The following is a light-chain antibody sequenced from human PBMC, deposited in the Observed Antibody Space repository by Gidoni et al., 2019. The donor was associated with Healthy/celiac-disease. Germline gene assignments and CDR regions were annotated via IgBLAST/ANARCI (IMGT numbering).Light chain of an antibody. Sequence: DIVMTQSPDSLAVSLGERATINCKSSQSVLYSSNNKNYLAWYQQKPGQPPKLLIYWASTRESGVPDRFSGSGSGTDFTLTISSLQAEDVAVYYCQQYDSTPPTVGQGTKLEIK. CDR1: QSVLYSSNNKNY. CDR2: WAS. V-gene: IGKV4-1*01. J-gene: IGKJ2*01. CDR3: QQYDSTPPT.